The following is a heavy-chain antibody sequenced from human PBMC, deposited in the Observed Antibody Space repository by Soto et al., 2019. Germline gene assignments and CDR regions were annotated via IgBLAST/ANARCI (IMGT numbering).Heavy chain of an antibody. CDR2: INPYSGGT. D-gene: IGHD3-3*01. V-gene: IGHV1-2*04. CDR1: GYTFTGYY. CDR3: ARDLGFWSGSQYYYGMDV. Sequence: QVQLVQSGAEVKKPGASVKVSCKASGYTFTGYYMHWVRQAPGQGLEWMGWINPYSGGTNYAQKFQGWVTMTRDTSISTAYMELSSLRSDDTAVYYWARDLGFWSGSQYYYGMDVWGQGTTVTVSS. J-gene: IGHJ6*02.